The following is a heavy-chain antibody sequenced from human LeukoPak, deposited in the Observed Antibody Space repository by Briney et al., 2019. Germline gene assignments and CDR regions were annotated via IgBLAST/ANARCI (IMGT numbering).Heavy chain of an antibody. CDR2: IHSNGGT. J-gene: IGHJ4*02. D-gene: IGHD3-10*01. Sequence: SETLSLTCSVSGGSISGFYWSWVRPPPGKGLEWIGYIHSNGGTNYNPSLKSRVTMSVDTSKNQFSLKLNSVTAADTAVYYCARHVSGIYGSRGDLDYWGPATLVTVSS. CDR3: ARHVSGIYGSRGDLDY. V-gene: IGHV4-59*08. CDR1: GGSISGFY.